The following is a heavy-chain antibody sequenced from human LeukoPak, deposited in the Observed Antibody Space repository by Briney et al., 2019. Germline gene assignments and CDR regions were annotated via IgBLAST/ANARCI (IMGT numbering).Heavy chain of an antibody. V-gene: IGHV1-2*02. D-gene: IGHD3-10*01. CDR3: AREGRWESGYKFGSGTSAPDF. CDR1: RYIFTGYQ. Sequence: VASVKVSCKASRYIFTGYQIHWVRQAPGEGLEWMAWINPKSGDTNYAQSFRDRVTVTRDSSVSTVYMELNTLRSDDTALYYCAREGRWESGYKFGSGTSAPDFWGQGTLVSVSS. J-gene: IGHJ4*02. CDR2: INPKSGDT.